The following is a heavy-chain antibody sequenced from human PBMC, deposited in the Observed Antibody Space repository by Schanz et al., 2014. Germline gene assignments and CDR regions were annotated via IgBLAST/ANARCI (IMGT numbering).Heavy chain of an antibody. D-gene: IGHD1-1*01. CDR1: GFTVSKNY. CDR2: ISSSSSTI. J-gene: IGHJ4*02. CDR3: ARDGAELYDFDD. Sequence: QVQLVESGGGVVQPGRSLRLSCAASGFTVSKNYMSWVRQAPGKGLEWVSYISSSSSTIYYADSVKGRFTISRDNAKNALYLQMNGLRAEDTAVLYCARDGAELYDFDDWGQGTLVNVSS. V-gene: IGHV3-11*04.